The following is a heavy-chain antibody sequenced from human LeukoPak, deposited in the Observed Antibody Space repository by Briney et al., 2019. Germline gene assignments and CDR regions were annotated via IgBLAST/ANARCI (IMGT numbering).Heavy chain of an antibody. J-gene: IGHJ6*02. Sequence: PSETLSLTCTVSGGSISNYYWSWIRQPPGKGLEWIGYVYYSGSTNYNPSLKSRVTISVDTSKNQFSLKLSSVTAADTAVYYCARFPDMVRGGMDVWGQGTTVTVSS. CDR2: VYYSGST. D-gene: IGHD3-10*01. V-gene: IGHV4-59*12. CDR1: GGSISNYY. CDR3: ARFPDMVRGGMDV.